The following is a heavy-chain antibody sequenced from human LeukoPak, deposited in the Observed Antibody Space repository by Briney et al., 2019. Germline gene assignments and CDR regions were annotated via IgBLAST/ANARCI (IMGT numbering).Heavy chain of an antibody. Sequence: GGSLRLSCAASGFTFSTFDMSWVRQAPGKGLEWVSTMSSTDGTTFYADSVKGRFTISRDNSKNILYLQMNNLRAEDTAVYHCAKRGVRGSYYFDHWGQGTLVTVSS. CDR3: AKRGVRGSYYFDH. CDR1: GFTFSTFD. V-gene: IGHV3-23*01. D-gene: IGHD3-10*01. CDR2: MSSTDGTT. J-gene: IGHJ4*02.